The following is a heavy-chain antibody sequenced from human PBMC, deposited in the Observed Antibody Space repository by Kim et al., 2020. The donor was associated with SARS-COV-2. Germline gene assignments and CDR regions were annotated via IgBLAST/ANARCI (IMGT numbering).Heavy chain of an antibody. J-gene: IGHJ5*02. D-gene: IGHD3-10*01. Sequence: GGSLRLSCAASGFTFSDYYMSWIRQAPGKGLEWVSYISSSSSYTNYADSVKGQFTTPRDNAKNSLYLQMNSLRAEDTAVYYWARVGQNYSGSGSWFDPWGQGTLGTVSS. CDR3: ARVGQNYSGSGSWFDP. CDR1: GFTFSDYY. CDR2: ISSSSSYT. V-gene: IGHV3-11*06.